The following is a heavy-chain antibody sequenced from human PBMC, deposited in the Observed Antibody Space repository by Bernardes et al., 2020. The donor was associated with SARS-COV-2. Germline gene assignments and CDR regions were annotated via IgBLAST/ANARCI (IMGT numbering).Heavy chain of an antibody. CDR1: GYTFTGYY. V-gene: IGHV1-2*02. CDR2: INPNSGGT. Sequence: ASVKVSCKASGYTFTGYYMHWVRQAPGQGLEWMGWINPNSGGTNYAQKFQGRVTMTRDTSISTAYMELSRLRSDDTAVYYCARAGQQPANRYYYYGMDVWGQGTTVTVS. J-gene: IGHJ6*02. CDR3: ARAGQQPANRYYYYGMDV. D-gene: IGHD6-13*01.